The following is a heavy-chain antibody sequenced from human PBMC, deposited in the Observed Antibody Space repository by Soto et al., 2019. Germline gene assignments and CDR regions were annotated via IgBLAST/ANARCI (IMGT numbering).Heavy chain of an antibody. J-gene: IGHJ4*02. D-gene: IGHD3-3*01. Sequence: SETLSLTCIVSGGSISSYYWSWIRQPAGKGLEWIGRMYTSGSTNYNPSLKSRVTMSVDTSKNQFSLKLSSVTAADTAVYYCARGTPARGYYGYWGQGTLVTVSS. CDR1: GGSISSYY. CDR2: MYTSGST. V-gene: IGHV4-4*07. CDR3: ARGTPARGYYGY.